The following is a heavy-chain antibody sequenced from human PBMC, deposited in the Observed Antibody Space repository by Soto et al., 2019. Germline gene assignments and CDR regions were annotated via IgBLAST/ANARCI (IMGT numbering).Heavy chain of an antibody. D-gene: IGHD6-19*01. CDR2: ISSSGSTI. CDR3: ARDKSSGWYPFDY. J-gene: IGHJ4*02. V-gene: IGHV3-11*01. CDR1: GFTFSDYY. Sequence: GGSLRLSCAASGFTFSDYYMSWIRQAPGKGLEWVSYISSSGSTIYYADSVKGRFTISRDKAKNSLYLQMNSLRAEDTAMYYCARDKSSGWYPFDYWGQGTLVTVSS.